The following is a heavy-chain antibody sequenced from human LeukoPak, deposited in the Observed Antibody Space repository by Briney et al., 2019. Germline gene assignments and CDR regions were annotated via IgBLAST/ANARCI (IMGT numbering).Heavy chain of an antibody. CDR3: AKEKVSGAFDL. Sequence: ASVKVSCKASGYTFINYYLHWVRQAPGQGLEWMGWITPNNGGTHFAQNFQGRVTMTSDTSISTAYMELSRLRSDDTAVYYCAKEKVSGAFDLWGQGTLVTVSS. CDR1: GYTFINYY. CDR2: ITPNNGGT. J-gene: IGHJ3*01. V-gene: IGHV1-2*02.